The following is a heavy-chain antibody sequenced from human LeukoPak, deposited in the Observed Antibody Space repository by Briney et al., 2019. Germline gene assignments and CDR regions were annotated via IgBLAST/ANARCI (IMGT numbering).Heavy chain of an antibody. CDR3: ARDGMAANKYSPLDN. CDR2: IHYSGST. D-gene: IGHD2-15*01. Sequence: SETLSLTCTVSGVSISGSNYYWRWLRQPPGKGLEWIGGIHYSGSTYYNPSLKSRVTILVDTSKNQFSLNLNSVTAADTAVYYCARDGMAANKYSPLDNWGQGTLVTVSS. CDR1: GVSISGSNYY. J-gene: IGHJ4*02. V-gene: IGHV4-39*01.